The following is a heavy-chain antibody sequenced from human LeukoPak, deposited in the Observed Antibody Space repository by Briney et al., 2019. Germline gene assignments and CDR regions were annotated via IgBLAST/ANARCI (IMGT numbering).Heavy chain of an antibody. V-gene: IGHV4-34*01. CDR3: ARRREASFTYWYFDL. CDR2: INYSGST. D-gene: IGHD1-26*01. CDR1: GDSFSGYY. Sequence: SEAPSLTCAVYGDSFSGYYWSWIRQSPEKGLEWIGEINYSGSTNYNPSLRSRVTISEATSKNRFSLKLTSVTAADTAVYYCARRREASFTYWYFDLWGRGTQVTVSS. J-gene: IGHJ2*01.